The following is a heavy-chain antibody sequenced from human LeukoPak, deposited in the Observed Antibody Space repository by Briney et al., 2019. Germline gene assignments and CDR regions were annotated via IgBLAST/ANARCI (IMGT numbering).Heavy chain of an antibody. J-gene: IGHJ4*02. D-gene: IGHD3-9*01. CDR1: GLTFSSYG. V-gene: IGHV3-30*18. Sequence: PGGSLRLSCAASGLTFSSYGMRWVRQAPGKGLEWVAVISYDGSNKYYADSVKGRFTISRDNSKNTLYLQMNSLRAEDTAVYYCAKPRGRILTAYYRGVPDYSGQGTLVTVSS. CDR3: AKPRGRILTAYYRGVPDY. CDR2: ISYDGSNK.